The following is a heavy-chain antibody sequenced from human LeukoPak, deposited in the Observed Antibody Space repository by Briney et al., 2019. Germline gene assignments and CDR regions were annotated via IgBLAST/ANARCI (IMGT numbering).Heavy chain of an antibody. CDR3: AKEYSSGRYSVPLDY. J-gene: IGHJ4*02. CDR1: GFTFSSYG. D-gene: IGHD6-19*01. V-gene: IGHV3-30*02. Sequence: GGSLRLSCAASGFTFSSYGMHWVRQAPGKGLEWVAFIRYDGSNKYYADSVKGRFTISRDNSKNTLYLQMNSLRAEDTAVYYCAKEYSSGRYSVPLDYWGQGTLVTVSS. CDR2: IRYDGSNK.